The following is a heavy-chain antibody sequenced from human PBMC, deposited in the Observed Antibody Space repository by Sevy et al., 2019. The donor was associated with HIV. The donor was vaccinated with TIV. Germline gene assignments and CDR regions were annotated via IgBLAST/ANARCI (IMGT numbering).Heavy chain of an antibody. Sequence: ASVKASCKVSGYTLSQLSMHWVRLAPGKGLEWMGSFDPEDDETIYAQKFQDRVTMTEDTSTNTAYMELSSLRSEDTAVYYCATTKDYYESSGDPFDYWGQGTLVTVSS. CDR1: GYTLSQLS. J-gene: IGHJ4*02. V-gene: IGHV1-24*01. D-gene: IGHD3-22*01. CDR2: FDPEDDET. CDR3: ATTKDYYESSGDPFDY.